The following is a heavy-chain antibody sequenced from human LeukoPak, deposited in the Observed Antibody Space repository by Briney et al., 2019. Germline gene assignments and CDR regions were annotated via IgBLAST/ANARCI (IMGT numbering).Heavy chain of an antibody. J-gene: IGHJ6*02. CDR1: GYTFTSYG. CDR3: ARSGYCSGGSCYFLDYYYYGMDV. V-gene: IGHV1-18*01. Sequence: VASVKVSCKASGYTFTSYGSSWVRPAPGQGLEWMGWISAYNGNTNYAQKLQGRVTMTTDTSTSTAYMELRSLRSDDTAVYYCARSGYCSGGSCYFLDYYYYGMDVWGQGTTVTVSS. CDR2: ISAYNGNT. D-gene: IGHD2-15*01.